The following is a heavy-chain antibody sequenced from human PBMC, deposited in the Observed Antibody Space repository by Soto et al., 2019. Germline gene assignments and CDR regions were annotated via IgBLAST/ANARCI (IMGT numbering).Heavy chain of an antibody. J-gene: IGHJ4*02. Sequence: EVQLLDSGGGLVQPGGSLRLSCAASGFTFSTYAMGWVRQGPGKGLEWVSTFTGGGRTFYADFVKGRFTISRDNSKNTLYLQMNSLRADDTAVYYCAKGNQGSDWGQGTLVTVSS. CDR1: GFTFSTYA. CDR3: AKGNQGSD. CDR2: FTGGGRT. V-gene: IGHV3-23*01.